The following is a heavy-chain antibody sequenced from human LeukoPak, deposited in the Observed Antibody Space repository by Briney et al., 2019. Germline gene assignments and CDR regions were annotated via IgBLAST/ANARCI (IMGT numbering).Heavy chain of an antibody. J-gene: IGHJ4*02. CDR3: ARDQLYYDILTGYYPVYFDY. D-gene: IGHD3-9*01. Sequence: SQTLSLTCTVSGGSISSGTYYWSWIRQPAGKGLEWIGRIYSSGSTSYNPSLESRVTISVDTSKNQFSLKLSSVTAADTAVYYCARDQLYYDILTGYYPVYFDYWGQGTLVTVSS. V-gene: IGHV4-61*02. CDR1: GGSISSGTYY. CDR2: IYSSGST.